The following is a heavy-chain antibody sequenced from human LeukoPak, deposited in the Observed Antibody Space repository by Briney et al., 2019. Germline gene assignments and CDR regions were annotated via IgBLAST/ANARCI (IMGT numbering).Heavy chain of an antibody. V-gene: IGHV3-53*01. J-gene: IGHJ3*01. CDR1: GFTVSSNY. CDR2: IYSGGST. Sequence: PGGSLRLSCAASGFTVSSNYMSWVRQAPGKGLEWVSVIYSGGSTYYADSVKGRFTISRDNSKNTLYLQMNSLRAEDTAVYYCARESGWGLPHAFDLWGQGTMVTVSS. CDR3: ARESGWGLPHAFDL. D-gene: IGHD3-3*01.